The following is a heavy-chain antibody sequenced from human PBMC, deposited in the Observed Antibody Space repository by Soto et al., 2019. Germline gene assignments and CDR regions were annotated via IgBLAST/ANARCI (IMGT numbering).Heavy chain of an antibody. V-gene: IGHV3-23*01. Sequence: GGSLRLSCAASGFTFSSYAMSWVRQAPGKGLEWVSAISGSGGSTYYADSVKDRFTISRDNSKNTRYLQMNSRRAEDTAVYYCAKDGGREGYDYIWGSYRPYYMDVWGKGTTVTVSS. J-gene: IGHJ6*03. D-gene: IGHD3-16*02. CDR3: AKDGGREGYDYIWGSYRPYYMDV. CDR1: GFTFSSYA. CDR2: ISGSGGST.